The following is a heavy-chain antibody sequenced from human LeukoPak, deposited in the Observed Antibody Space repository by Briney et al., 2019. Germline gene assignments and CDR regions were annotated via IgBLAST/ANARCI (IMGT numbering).Heavy chain of an antibody. CDR3: TTKVTRGNSGDDYDD. V-gene: IGHV3-30*03. Sequence: GGSLRLSCAASGVTFRSYGMHWVRQAPGKGLEGVALISSDGNDKLYGDSVRGRFTISRDDSKSTLYLQMNSLRGEDTAVYYCTTKVTRGNSGDDYDDWGQGTLVTVSS. D-gene: IGHD5-12*01. CDR1: GVTFRSYG. CDR2: ISSDGNDK. J-gene: IGHJ4*02.